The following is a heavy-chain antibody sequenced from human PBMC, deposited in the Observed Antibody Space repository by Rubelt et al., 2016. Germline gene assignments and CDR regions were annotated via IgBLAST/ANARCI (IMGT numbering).Heavy chain of an antibody. D-gene: IGHD1-26*01. Sequence: GGVAVISYDGSNKYYADSVKGRFTISRDNSKNTLYLQMNSLRAEDTAIYYCANVGSHYSVYYHYGMDVWGQGTTVTVSS. CDR3: ANVGSHYSVYYHYGMDV. V-gene: IGHV3-30*07. CDR2: ISYDGSNK. J-gene: IGHJ6*02.